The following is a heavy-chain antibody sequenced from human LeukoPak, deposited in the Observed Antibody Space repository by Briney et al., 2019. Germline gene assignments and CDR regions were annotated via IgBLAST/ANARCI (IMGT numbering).Heavy chain of an antibody. CDR1: GYTFTIHG. D-gene: IGHD1-26*01. V-gene: IGHV1-18*01. CDR3: ARDEGAGATTDY. Sequence: GASVTVSCKCSGYTFTIHGISWVRQAPGQGPEWMGWISAYNGNTNYAQKFQGRVTMTTDTSTSTAYMELRSLRSDDTAVYYCARDEGAGATTDYWGQGTLVTVSS. CDR2: ISAYNGNT. J-gene: IGHJ4*02.